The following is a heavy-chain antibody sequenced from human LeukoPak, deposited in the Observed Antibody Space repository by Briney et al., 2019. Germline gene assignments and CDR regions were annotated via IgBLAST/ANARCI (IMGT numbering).Heavy chain of an antibody. Sequence: SETLSLTCTVYGGSISSYYCSWIRQPPGKVLEWIGYIHYSGSTNYNPSLKSRVTISVDTSKNQFSLKLSSVTAADTAVYYCARESRVDCSSTSCYRGVTDYWGQGTLVTVSS. CDR3: ARESRVDCSSTSCYRGVTDY. CDR2: IHYSGST. V-gene: IGHV4-59*01. J-gene: IGHJ4*02. D-gene: IGHD2-2*01. CDR1: GGSISSYY.